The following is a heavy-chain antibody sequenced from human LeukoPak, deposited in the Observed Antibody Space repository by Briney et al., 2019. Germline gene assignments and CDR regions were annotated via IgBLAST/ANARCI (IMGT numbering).Heavy chain of an antibody. J-gene: IGHJ4*02. CDR2: ISGSGGST. D-gene: IGHD2-8*02. CDR3: AKDETGGTVDY. Sequence: GGSLTLSCLASGFIVSRYAMSWVRQPPGKGLEWVSAISGSGGSTYYADSVKGRFTISRDKSKNTLYLQMNSLRAEHTAVYYCAKDETGGTVDYWGQGTLVTVSS. CDR1: GFIVSRYA. V-gene: IGHV3-23*01.